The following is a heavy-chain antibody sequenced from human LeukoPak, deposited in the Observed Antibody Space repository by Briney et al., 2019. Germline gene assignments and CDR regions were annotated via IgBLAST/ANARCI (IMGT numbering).Heavy chain of an antibody. J-gene: IGHJ4*02. D-gene: IGHD6-13*01. Sequence: PWASVKVSCKASGYAFTSYGISWVRQAPGQGLEWMGWISAYNGKTNYAQKLQGRVTMTTDTSTSTAYMELRSLRSDDSAVYYCARVDRRGAAGIDYWGQGTLVTVSS. CDR1: GYAFTSYG. CDR3: ARVDRRGAAGIDY. CDR2: ISAYNGKT. V-gene: IGHV1-18*01.